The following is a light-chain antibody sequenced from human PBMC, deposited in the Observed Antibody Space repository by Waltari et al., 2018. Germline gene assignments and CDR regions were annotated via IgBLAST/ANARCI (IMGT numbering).Light chain of an antibody. Sequence: EIVMTQSPATLSVSPGERATLSCRASQSVSSSLAWYQQKPGQAPRLLISGASTRATGFPARFSGSWSGTEFTLTISSLQSEDFAVYYCQQYYSWPLTFGGGTKVEIK. V-gene: IGKV3-15*01. CDR2: GAS. CDR3: QQYYSWPLT. J-gene: IGKJ4*01. CDR1: QSVSSS.